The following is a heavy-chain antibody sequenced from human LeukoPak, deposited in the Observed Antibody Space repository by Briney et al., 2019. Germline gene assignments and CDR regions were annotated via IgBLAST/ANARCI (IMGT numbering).Heavy chain of an antibody. Sequence: SETLSLTCNVSGGSISSYYWSWIRQPAGRGLEWIGYIYSSGNTNYNPSLKSRVTISVGTSKKQHSLKLTSVTAADTAVYYCAIHTNVDISSFMDVWGKGTTVTVSS. CDR1: GGSISSYY. CDR3: AIHTNVDISSFMDV. V-gene: IGHV4-4*09. D-gene: IGHD2-8*01. J-gene: IGHJ6*03. CDR2: IYSSGNT.